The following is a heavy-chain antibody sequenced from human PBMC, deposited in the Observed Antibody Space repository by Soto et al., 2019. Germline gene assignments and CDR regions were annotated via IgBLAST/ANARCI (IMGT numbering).Heavy chain of an antibody. Sequence: EVQLVESGGGLVQPGGSLRLSCAASGLTVSNNYMSWVGQAPGKGLEWISIIYSGDVTYYADSVKGRFTISRHNSKNTLYLQMNSLRAEDTAVYYCARFKDNSLFDYWGQGTLVTVAS. CDR1: GLTVSNNY. J-gene: IGHJ4*02. CDR3: ARFKDNSLFDY. V-gene: IGHV3-53*04. D-gene: IGHD1-20*01. CDR2: IYSGDVT.